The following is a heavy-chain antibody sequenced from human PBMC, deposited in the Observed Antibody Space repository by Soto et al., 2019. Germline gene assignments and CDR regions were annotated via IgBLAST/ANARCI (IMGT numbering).Heavy chain of an antibody. D-gene: IGHD6-19*01. CDR3: AKDNSPRIAVDEYYFDY. V-gene: IGHV3-43*01. Sequence: GGSLRLSCAASGFTFDDYTMHWVRQAPGKGLEWVSLISWDGGSTYYADSVKGRFTISRDNSKNSLYLQMNSLRTEDTALYYCAKDNSPRIAVDEYYFDYWGQGTLVTVSS. CDR1: GFTFDDYT. J-gene: IGHJ4*02. CDR2: ISWDGGST.